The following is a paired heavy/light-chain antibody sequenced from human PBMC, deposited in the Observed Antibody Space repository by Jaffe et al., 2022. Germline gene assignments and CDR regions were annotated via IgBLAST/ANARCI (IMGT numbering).Light chain of an antibody. CDR3: LQDYNYPFT. Sequence: AIQMTQSPSSLSASVGDRVTITCRASQGIRNDLGWYQQKPGKAPKLLIYAASSLQSGVPSRFSGSGSGTDFTLTISSLQPEDFATYYCLQDYNYPFTFGPGTKVDIK. J-gene: IGKJ3*01. V-gene: IGKV1-6*01. CDR2: AAS. CDR1: QGIRND.
Heavy chain of an antibody. CDR3: ATRGVKYSGSLRRVGRGYYYFDY. CDR2: VDPEDGET. J-gene: IGHJ4*02. D-gene: IGHD1-26*01. CDR1: GYTFTDYY. V-gene: IGHV1-69-2*01. Sequence: EVQLVQSGAEVKKPGATVKISCKVSGYTFTDYYMHWVQQAPGKGLEWMGLVDPEDGETIYAEKFQGRVTITADTSTDTAYMELSSLRSEDTAVYYCATRGVKYSGSLRRVGRGYYYFDYWGQGTLVTVSS.